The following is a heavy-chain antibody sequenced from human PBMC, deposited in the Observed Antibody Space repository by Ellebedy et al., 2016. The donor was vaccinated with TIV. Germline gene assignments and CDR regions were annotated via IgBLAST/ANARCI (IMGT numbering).Heavy chain of an antibody. J-gene: IGHJ4*02. Sequence: PGGSLRLSCAASGFTFSTHSMHWVRQAPGKRLEWVSSISGNGGSTYYADSVRGRFTISRDNSKNTLYLQMNSLRAEDTAVYSCAKDRTTFGVVIVGYFDSWGQGSLVAVST. V-gene: IGHV3-23*01. CDR1: GFTFSTHS. CDR3: AKDRTTFGVVIVGYFDS. CDR2: ISGNGGST. D-gene: IGHD3-3*01.